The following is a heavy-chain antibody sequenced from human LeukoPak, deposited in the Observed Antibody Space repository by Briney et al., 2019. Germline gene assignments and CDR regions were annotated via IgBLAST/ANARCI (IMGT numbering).Heavy chain of an antibody. D-gene: IGHD2-15*01. V-gene: IGHV5-10-1*01. CDR2: IDPSDSYI. CDR1: GYTFTSYW. CDR3: ARQSGGPRILDLDY. Sequence: PGESLKISCKGSGYTFTSYWITWVRQMPGKGLEWMGRIDPSDSYINYSPSFQGHVTISADKSITTAYLQWSGLKASDTAMYYCARQSGGPRILDLDYWGQGTLVTVSS. J-gene: IGHJ4*02.